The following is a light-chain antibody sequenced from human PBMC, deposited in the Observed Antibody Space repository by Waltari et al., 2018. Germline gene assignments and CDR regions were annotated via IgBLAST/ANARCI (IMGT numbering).Light chain of an antibody. Sequence: QLVLTQSPSASASLGASVKLTCTLSSGHSSYAIAWHQQQPETGPRYLMKLNSDGSHSKGDGIPDRFSDSSSGAERYLTISSLQSEDEADYYCQTWGTGIRVFGGGTKLTVL. V-gene: IGLV4-69*01. CDR3: QTWGTGIRV. CDR2: LNSDGSH. CDR1: SGHSSYA. J-gene: IGLJ2*01.